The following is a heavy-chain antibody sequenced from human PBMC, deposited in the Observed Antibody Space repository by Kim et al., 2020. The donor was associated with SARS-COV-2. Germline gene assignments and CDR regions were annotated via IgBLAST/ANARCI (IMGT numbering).Heavy chain of an antibody. Sequence: GWSLRLSCAASGFTFSDSPIHLVRQASGKGLEWVGRIRIKVYSYATSYAASVKGSFTISSYDTDSTSYRQLNSLKTEDTAVEYCTIIPGTTLAFWNAFDV. CDR2: IRIKVYSYAT. V-gene: IGHV3-73*01. CDR3: TIIPGTTLAFWNAFDV. J-gene: IGHJ3*01. D-gene: IGHD1-1*01. CDR1: GFTFSDSP.